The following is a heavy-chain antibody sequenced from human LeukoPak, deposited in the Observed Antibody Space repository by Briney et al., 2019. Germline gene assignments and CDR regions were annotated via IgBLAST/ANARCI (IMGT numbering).Heavy chain of an antibody. CDR3: AILPGEGSGWIGYYYGMDV. CDR2: IKQDGSEK. Sequence: PGGSLRLSCAASGFTFSSYWMSWVRQAPGKGLEWAANIKQDGSEKYYVDSVKGRFTISRDNAKNSLYLQMNSLRAEDTAVYYCAILPGEGSGWIGYYYGMDVWGQGTTVTVSS. J-gene: IGHJ6*02. CDR1: GFTFSSYW. V-gene: IGHV3-7*01. D-gene: IGHD6-19*01.